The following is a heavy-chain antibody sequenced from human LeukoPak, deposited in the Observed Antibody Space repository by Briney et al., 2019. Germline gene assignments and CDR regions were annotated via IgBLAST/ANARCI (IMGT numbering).Heavy chain of an antibody. CDR1: GFTFNNYG. J-gene: IGHJ6*02. V-gene: IGHV3-30*18. CDR2: ISYDGSNK. D-gene: IGHD2-2*01. CDR3: AKDIVVVPAAIGYYYYYGMDV. Sequence: PGKSLRLSCAASGFTFNNYGMHWVRQAPGKGLEWVAVISYDGSNKYYADSVRGRFTISRDNSKNTLYLQMNSLRAEDTAVYYCAKDIVVVPAAIGYYYYYGMDVWGQGTTVTVSS.